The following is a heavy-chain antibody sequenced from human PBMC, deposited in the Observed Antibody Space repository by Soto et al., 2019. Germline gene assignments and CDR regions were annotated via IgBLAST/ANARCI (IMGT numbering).Heavy chain of an antibody. D-gene: IGHD3-3*01. V-gene: IGHV1-18*04. CDR1: VYTFTSYG. CDR2: ISAYNGNT. J-gene: IGHJ3*02. CDR3: ARGIYDFWSGYYTNHDAFDI. Sequence: XSVKVSCKASVYTFTSYGISWVRQAPGQGLEWMGWISAYNGNTNYAQKLQGRVTMTTDTSTSTAYMELRSLRSDDTAVYYCARGIYDFWSGYYTNHDAFDIWGQGPMVTVSS.